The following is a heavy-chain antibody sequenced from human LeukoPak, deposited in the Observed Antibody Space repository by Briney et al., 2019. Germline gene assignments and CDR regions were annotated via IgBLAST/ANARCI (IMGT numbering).Heavy chain of an antibody. V-gene: IGHV1-69*06. CDR3: ARDQLGVVVAADY. D-gene: IGHD2-15*01. CDR1: GGTFSSYA. J-gene: IGHJ4*02. Sequence: GASVKVSCKASGGTFSSYAISWVRQAPGQGLEWMGGIIPIFGTANYAQKFQGRVTITADKSTSTAYMELSSLRSEDTAVYYCARDQLGVVVAADYWGQGTLVTVSS. CDR2: IIPIFGTA.